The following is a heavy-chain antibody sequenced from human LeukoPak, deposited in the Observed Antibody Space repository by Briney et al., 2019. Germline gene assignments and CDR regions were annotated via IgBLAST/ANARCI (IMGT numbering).Heavy chain of an antibody. CDR2: ISGSGGST. Sequence: TGGSLRLSCAASGFTFSNYAMTWVRQAPGKGLEWVSAISGSGGSTYYADSVKGRFTISRDTSKNTLYLQMNSLRAEDTAVYYCAKQSQGSSSWYYFDYWGQGTLVTVSS. V-gene: IGHV3-23*01. J-gene: IGHJ4*02. D-gene: IGHD6-13*01. CDR3: AKQSQGSSSWYYFDY. CDR1: GFTFSNYA.